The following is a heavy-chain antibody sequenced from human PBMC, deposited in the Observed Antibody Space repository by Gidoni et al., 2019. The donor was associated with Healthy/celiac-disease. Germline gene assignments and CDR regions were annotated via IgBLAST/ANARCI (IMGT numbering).Heavy chain of an antibody. J-gene: IGHJ4*02. V-gene: IGHV2-5*02. CDR2: IYWDDDK. D-gene: IGHD5-18*01. CDR3: AHRSQDREDTAMVFGY. Sequence: QITLKESGPTLVKPTQTLTLTCTFSGFSLSTSGVGVGWIRQPPGQALEWLALIYWDDDKRYSPSLKSRLTITKDTSKNQVVLTMTNMDPVDTATYYCAHRSQDREDTAMVFGYWGQGTLVTVSS. CDR1: GFSLSTSGVG.